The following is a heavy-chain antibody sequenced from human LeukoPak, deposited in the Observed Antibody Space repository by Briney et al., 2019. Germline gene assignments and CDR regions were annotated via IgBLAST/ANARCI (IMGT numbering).Heavy chain of an antibody. CDR1: GFTFSSYS. J-gene: IGHJ4*02. V-gene: IGHV3-21*01. Sequence: GGSLRLSCAASGFTFSSYSMNWVRQAPGKGLEWVSSISSSSSYIYYADSVKGRFTISRDNAKNSLYLQMNSLRAEDTAVYYCARDWVQVGEYSSGWYEPFDYWGQGTLVTVSS. CDR3: ARDWVQVGEYSSGWYEPFDY. CDR2: ISSSSSYI. D-gene: IGHD6-19*01.